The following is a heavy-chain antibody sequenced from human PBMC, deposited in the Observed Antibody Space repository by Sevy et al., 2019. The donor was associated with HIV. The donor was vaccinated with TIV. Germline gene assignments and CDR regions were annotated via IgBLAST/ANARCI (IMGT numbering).Heavy chain of an antibody. CDR3: AKRKWVSVTATGCPFDF. V-gene: IGHV3-23*01. CDR2: ISGNGDKT. Sequence: GGSLRLSCEVSGITFSDHAMSWVRQAPGKGLEWVSAISGNGDKTPYAGSVRGRFTVSRDNSKNTLYLQMDSLGTEDTAGYYCAKRKWVSVTATGCPFDFWGRGTLVTVSS. CDR1: GITFSDHA. D-gene: IGHD2-21*02. J-gene: IGHJ4*02.